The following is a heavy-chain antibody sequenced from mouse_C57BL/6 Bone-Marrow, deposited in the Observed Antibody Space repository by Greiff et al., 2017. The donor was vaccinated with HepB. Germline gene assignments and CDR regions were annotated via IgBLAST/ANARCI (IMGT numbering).Heavy chain of an antibody. CDR2: IDPSDSYT. D-gene: IGHD4-1*02. J-gene: IGHJ4*01. V-gene: IGHV1-69*01. Sequence: VQRVESGAELVMPGASVKLSCKASGYTFTSYWMHWVKQRPGQGLEWIGEIDPSDSYTNYNQKFKGKSTLTVDKSSSTAYMQLSSLTSEDSAVYYCASSNWDDYAMDYWGQGTSVTVSS. CDR1: GYTFTSYW. CDR3: ASSNWDDYAMDY.